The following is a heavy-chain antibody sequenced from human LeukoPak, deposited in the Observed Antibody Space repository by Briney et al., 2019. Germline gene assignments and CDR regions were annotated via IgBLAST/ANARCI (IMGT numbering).Heavy chain of an antibody. CDR3: ARGGGSRAQFAQV. D-gene: IGHD3-10*01. Sequence: ASVKVSCKASGYTFTNYDINWVQQATGQGLEWMGWMNPNTDNTGYAQNFQGRVTMTRNTSISTAYMELSSLRSEDTAVYYCARGGGSRAQFAQVWGQGTLVTVSS. J-gene: IGHJ4*02. CDR1: GYTFTNYD. CDR2: MNPNTDNT. V-gene: IGHV1-8*01.